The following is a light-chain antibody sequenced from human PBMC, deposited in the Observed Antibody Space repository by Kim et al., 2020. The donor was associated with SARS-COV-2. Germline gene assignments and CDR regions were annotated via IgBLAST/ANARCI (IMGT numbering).Light chain of an antibody. V-gene: IGLV10-54*01. CDR3: SAWDSSLSGWV. J-gene: IGLJ3*02. CDR2: RNN. CDR1: SNNVGNQG. Sequence: QAGLTQPPSVSKGLRQTATLTCTGNSNNVGNQGAAWLQQHQGHPPKLLSYRNNNRPSGISERLSASRSGNTASLTIIGPQPEDEADYYCSAWDSSLSGWVFGGGTQLTVL.